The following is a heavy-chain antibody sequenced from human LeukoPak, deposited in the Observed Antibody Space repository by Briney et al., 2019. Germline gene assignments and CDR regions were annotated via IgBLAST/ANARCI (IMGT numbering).Heavy chain of an antibody. CDR1: GFTFSSYA. CDR3: ARVAYVDIVATIPLFDY. J-gene: IGHJ4*02. CDR2: ISYDGSNK. Sequence: GGSLRLSCAASGFTFSSYAMHWVRQAPGKGLEWVAVISYDGSNKYYAVSVKGRFTISRDNAKNSLYLQMNSLRAEDTAVYYCARVAYVDIVATIPLFDYWGQGTLVTVSS. D-gene: IGHD5-12*01. V-gene: IGHV3-30-3*01.